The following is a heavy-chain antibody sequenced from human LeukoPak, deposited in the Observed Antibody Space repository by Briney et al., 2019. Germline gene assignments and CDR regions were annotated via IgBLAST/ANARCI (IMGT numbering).Heavy chain of an antibody. CDR1: GFTFDDYT. J-gene: IGHJ6*02. CDR3: AKEMDCSGGSCYFKAYYYYGMDV. CDR2: ISWDGGST. V-gene: IGHV3-43*01. Sequence: GGSLKLSCAASGFTFDDYTMHWVRQAPGKGLEWVSLISWDGGSTYYADSVKGRFTISRDNSKNSLYLQMNSLRTEDAALYYCAKEMDCSGGSCYFKAYYYYGMDVWGQGTTVTVSS. D-gene: IGHD2-15*01.